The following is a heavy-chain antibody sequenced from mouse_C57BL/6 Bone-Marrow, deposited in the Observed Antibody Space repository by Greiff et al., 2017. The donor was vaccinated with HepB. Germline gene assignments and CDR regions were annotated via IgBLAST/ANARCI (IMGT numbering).Heavy chain of an antibody. CDR2: IYPGSGST. J-gene: IGHJ2*01. D-gene: IGHD1-1*01. CDR1: GYTFTSYW. Sequence: QVHVKQPGAELVKPGASVKMSCKASGYTFTSYWITWVKQRPGQGLEWIGDIYPGSGSTNYNEKFKSKATLTVDTSSSTAYMQLSSLTSEDSAVYYCARWGSSHFDYWGQGTTLTVSS. V-gene: IGHV1-55*01. CDR3: ARWGSSHFDY.